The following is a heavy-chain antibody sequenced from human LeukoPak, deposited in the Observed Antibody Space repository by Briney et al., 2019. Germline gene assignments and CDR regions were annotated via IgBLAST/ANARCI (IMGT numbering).Heavy chain of an antibody. Sequence: SETLSLTCTVSGGSISGYYWSWIRQPPGKGLEWIGYIYYSGSTNYNPSLKSRVTISVDTSKNQFSLKLSSVTAADTAVYYCARVRSSLNFDYWGQGTLVTVSS. V-gene: IGHV4-59*01. CDR1: GGSISGYY. CDR2: IYYSGST. D-gene: IGHD6-13*01. J-gene: IGHJ4*02. CDR3: ARVRSSLNFDY.